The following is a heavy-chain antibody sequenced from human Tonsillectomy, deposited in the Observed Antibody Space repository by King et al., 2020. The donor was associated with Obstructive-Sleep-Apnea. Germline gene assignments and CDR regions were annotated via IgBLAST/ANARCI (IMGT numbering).Heavy chain of an antibody. CDR1: GGSISSSSYY. CDR2: IYYSGST. CDR3: ARDLGCSGGSCYYGSDY. V-gene: IGHV4-39*07. D-gene: IGHD2-15*01. J-gene: IGHJ4*02. Sequence: QLQESGPGLVKPSETLSLTCTVSGGSISSSSYYWGWIRQPPGKGLGWIGSIYYSGSTYYNPSLKSRVTISVDTSKNQFSLKLSSVTAADTAVYYCARDLGCSGGSCYYGSDYWGQGTLVTVSS.